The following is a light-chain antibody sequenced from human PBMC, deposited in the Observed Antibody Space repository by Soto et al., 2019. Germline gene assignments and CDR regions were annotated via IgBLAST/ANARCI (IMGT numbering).Light chain of an antibody. CDR2: DAS. CDR3: QQYGSFSPIT. V-gene: IGKV1-5*01. CDR1: RSISNW. Sequence: DIQMTQSPSTLSASVGDKVTITYLASRSISNWLAWYQQRPGIAPKLLIFDASILQSGVPSRFSGRASGTEFTLTISRLQTDDFATYYCQQYGSFSPITFGGGTKV. J-gene: IGKJ4*01.